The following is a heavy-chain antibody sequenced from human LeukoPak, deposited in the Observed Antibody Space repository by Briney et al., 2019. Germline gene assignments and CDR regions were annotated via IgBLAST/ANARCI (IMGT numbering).Heavy chain of an antibody. CDR3: ARFGSADYVWGSYAPVWYYFDY. CDR2: IYYSGST. Sequence: SSQTLSLTCTASGGSISSGGYYWSWIRQPPGKGLEWIGYIYYSGSTNYNPSLKSRVTISVDTSKNQLSLKLSSVTAADTAVYYCARFGSADYVWGSYAPVWYYFDYWGQGTLVTVSS. J-gene: IGHJ4*02. CDR1: GGSISSGGYY. V-gene: IGHV4-61*08. D-gene: IGHD3-16*01.